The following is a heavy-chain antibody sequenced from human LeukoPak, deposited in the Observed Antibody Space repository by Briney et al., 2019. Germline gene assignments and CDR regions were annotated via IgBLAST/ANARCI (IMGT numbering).Heavy chain of an antibody. CDR1: GYTFTGYY. CDR2: INPNSGGT. CDR3: ARFPGGSDNPNWFDP. D-gene: IGHD1-1*01. J-gene: IGHJ5*02. Sequence: ASVKVSCKASGYTFTGYYMHWVRPAPGQGLEWMGWINPNSGGTNYAQKFQGRVTMTRDTSISTAYMELSRLRSDDTAVYYCARFPGGSDNPNWFDPWGQGTLVTVSS. V-gene: IGHV1-2*02.